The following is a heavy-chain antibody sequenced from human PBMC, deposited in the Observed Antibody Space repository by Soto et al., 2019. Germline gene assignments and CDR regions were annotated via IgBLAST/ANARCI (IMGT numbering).Heavy chain of an antibody. D-gene: IGHD3-3*02. CDR3: ARASSLLEFDY. V-gene: IGHV1-3*01. Sequence: ASVKVSCKASGYTFTSYAMHWVRQAPGQRLEWMGWINAGNGNTKYSQKFQGRVTITRDTSASTAYMELSSLRSDDTAVYYCARASSLLEFDYWGQGTLVTVSS. CDR1: GYTFTSYA. CDR2: INAGNGNT. J-gene: IGHJ4*02.